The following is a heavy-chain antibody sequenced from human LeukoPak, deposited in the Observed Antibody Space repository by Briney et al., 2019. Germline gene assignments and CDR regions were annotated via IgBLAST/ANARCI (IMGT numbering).Heavy chain of an antibody. V-gene: IGHV4-30-4*01. D-gene: IGHD4-17*01. CDR1: GGSISSGDYY. Sequence: SETLSLTCIVSGGSISSGDYYWSWIRQPPGKGLEWIGYIYYSGRTYYNPSLKSRLTISVDTSKNQFSLKLNSVSAADTAVYFCAGDWFIYGDYGTHYFDHWGQGTLVTVSS. J-gene: IGHJ4*02. CDR2: IYYSGRT. CDR3: AGDWFIYGDYGTHYFDH.